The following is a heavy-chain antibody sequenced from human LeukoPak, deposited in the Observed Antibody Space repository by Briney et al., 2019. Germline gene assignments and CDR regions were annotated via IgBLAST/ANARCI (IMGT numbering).Heavy chain of an antibody. CDR2: INSSGGST. V-gene: IGHV1-46*01. D-gene: IGHD5-24*01. CDR3: ARDLGDGYLANDY. Sequence: ASVKVSCKASGYTFTSYYMHWVRQAPGQGLEWMGIINSSGGSTTYAQKFQARVTMTRDTSTSTVYMELSSLRSEDTAVYYCARDLGDGYLANDYWGQGTLVTVSS. CDR1: GYTFTSYY. J-gene: IGHJ4*02.